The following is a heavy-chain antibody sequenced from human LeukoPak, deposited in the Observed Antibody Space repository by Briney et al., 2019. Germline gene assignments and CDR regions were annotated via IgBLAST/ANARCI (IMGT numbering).Heavy chain of an antibody. CDR2: ISYDGSNK. D-gene: IGHD5-24*01. V-gene: IGHV3-30*04. J-gene: IGHJ4*02. Sequence: PGRSLRLSCAASGFTFSSYAMHWVRQAPGKGLEWVAVISYDGSNKYYADSVKGRFTISRDNSKNTLYLQMNSLRAEDTAVYYCARDGASRRSEMATFILDYWGQGTLVNVSS. CDR1: GFTFSSYA. CDR3: ARDGASRRSEMATFILDY.